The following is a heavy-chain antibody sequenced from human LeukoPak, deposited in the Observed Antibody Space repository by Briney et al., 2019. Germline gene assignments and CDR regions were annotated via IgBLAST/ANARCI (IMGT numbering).Heavy chain of an antibody. CDR3: ARQYKNWGFDY. CDR1: GGSFSNYY. D-gene: IGHD7-27*01. J-gene: IGHJ4*02. V-gene: IGHV4-34*01. CDR2: INHSGTT. Sequence: SETLSLTCAVYGGSFSNYYWSWVRQPPGKGLEWIGDINHSGTTHYNPSLKSRVTMLVDRSKNQFSLKLSSVTAADTAVYHCARQYKNWGFDYWGQGTLVTVSS.